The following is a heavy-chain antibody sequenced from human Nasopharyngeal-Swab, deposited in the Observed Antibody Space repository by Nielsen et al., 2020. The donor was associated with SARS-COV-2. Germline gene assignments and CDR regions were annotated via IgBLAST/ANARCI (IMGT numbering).Heavy chain of an antibody. CDR2: MSGSGSGT. V-gene: IGHV3-23*01. CDR1: GLTFSTYA. D-gene: IGHD5-12*01. Sequence: ETLSLTCAASGLTFSTYAMTWVRQAPGKGLEWLSTMSGSGSGTYYADSVKGRFTISRDNSKSTLYLQMDSLRAEDTAIYYCANARIGYSGYDFPLGWFDPWGQGTLVSVSS. CDR3: ANARIGYSGYDFPLGWFDP. J-gene: IGHJ5*02.